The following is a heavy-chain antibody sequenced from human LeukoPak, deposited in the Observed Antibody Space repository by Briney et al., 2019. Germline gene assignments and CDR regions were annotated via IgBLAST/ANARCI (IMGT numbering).Heavy chain of an antibody. Sequence: QAPGQGLEWMGGIIPIFGTANYAQKFQGRVTITADESTSTAYMELSSLRSEDTAVYYCARVQGAAVAPDYWGQGTLVTVSS. CDR2: IIPIFGTA. J-gene: IGHJ4*02. V-gene: IGHV1-69*01. CDR3: ARVQGAAVAPDY. D-gene: IGHD6-19*01.